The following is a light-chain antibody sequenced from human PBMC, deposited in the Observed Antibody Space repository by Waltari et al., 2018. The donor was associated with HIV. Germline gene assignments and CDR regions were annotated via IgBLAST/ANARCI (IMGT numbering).Light chain of an antibody. CDR2: LGS. CDR1: QSLLHSNGYNY. Sequence: IVMPQSPLSLPVTPGEPASISSWSSQSLLHSNGYNYLDWYLQKPGQSPQLLIYLGSNRASGVPDRFSGSGSGTDFTLKISRVEAEDVGVYYCMQALQTPNTFGQGTKLEIK. V-gene: IGKV2-28*01. CDR3: MQALQTPNT. J-gene: IGKJ2*01.